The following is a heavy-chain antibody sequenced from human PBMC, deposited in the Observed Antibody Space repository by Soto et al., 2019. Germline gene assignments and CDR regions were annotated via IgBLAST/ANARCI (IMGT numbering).Heavy chain of an antibody. Sequence: EVQLLESGGGLVQPGGSLRLSCAASRFTFSTYAMSWVRQAPGKGLEWVSDISGSGSNTYYADSVKGRFTISRDNSKNTLYLQMNSLRAEDTAVYYCAKSVMVRGGGWFDPWGQGTLVTVSS. CDR3: AKSVMVRGGGWFDP. V-gene: IGHV3-23*01. D-gene: IGHD3-10*01. J-gene: IGHJ5*02. CDR2: ISGSGSNT. CDR1: RFTFSTYA.